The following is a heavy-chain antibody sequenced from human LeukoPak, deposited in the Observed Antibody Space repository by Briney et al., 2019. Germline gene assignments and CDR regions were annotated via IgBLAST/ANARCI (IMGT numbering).Heavy chain of an antibody. CDR2: ISSGSSTI. V-gene: IGHV3-48*01. CDR1: GFTFSSYS. J-gene: IGHJ4*02. CDR3: ARGGVDY. Sequence: GGSLRLSCAASGFTFSSYSMNWVRQAPGKGLEWVSYISSGSSTIYYADSVKGRFTISRDNAKNSLYLQMNSLRAEDTAVYYCARGGVDYWGQGTLVTVSS.